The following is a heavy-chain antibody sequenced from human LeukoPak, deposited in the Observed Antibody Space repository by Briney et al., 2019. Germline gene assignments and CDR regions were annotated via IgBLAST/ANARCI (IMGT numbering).Heavy chain of an antibody. V-gene: IGHV3-23*01. D-gene: IGHD6-19*01. CDR1: GFTFSSYV. J-gene: IGHJ4*02. CDR3: AKRGPAGAGKSPDYFEY. CDR2: ITGSGDST. Sequence: GGSLRFSCAASGFTFSSYVMSWVRQAPGKGLEWVSAITGSGDSTYYADSVKGRFTISRDNSKNTLYLQMNSLRAEDTAVYYCAKRGPAGAGKSPDYFEYWGQGTLVTVSS.